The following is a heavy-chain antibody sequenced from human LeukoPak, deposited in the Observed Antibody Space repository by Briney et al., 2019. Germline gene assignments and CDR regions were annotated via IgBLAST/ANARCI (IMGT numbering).Heavy chain of an antibody. CDR1: GFTFSTYG. Sequence: PGRSLRLSCAASGFTFSTYGMHWVRQAPGKGLEWVAVISYDGSNKYYADSVKGRFTISRDNSKNTLYLQMNSLRAEDTAVYYCARVKSRFGELWRAFDYWGQGTLVTVSS. V-gene: IGHV3-30*19. CDR3: ARVKSRFGELWRAFDY. J-gene: IGHJ4*02. CDR2: ISYDGSNK. D-gene: IGHD3-10*01.